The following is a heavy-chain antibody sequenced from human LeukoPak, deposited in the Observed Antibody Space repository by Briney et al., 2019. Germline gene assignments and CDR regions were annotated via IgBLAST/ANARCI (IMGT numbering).Heavy chain of an antibody. CDR3: ATYYYDSHVAFDI. D-gene: IGHD3-22*01. Sequence: SVKVSCKASGGTFSSYAISWVRQAPGQGLEWMGGIIPIFGTANYAQKFQGRVTITADESTSTAYMELGSLRSEDTAVYYCATYYYDSHVAFDIWGQGTMVTVSS. V-gene: IGHV1-69*01. CDR2: IIPIFGTA. J-gene: IGHJ3*02. CDR1: GGTFSSYA.